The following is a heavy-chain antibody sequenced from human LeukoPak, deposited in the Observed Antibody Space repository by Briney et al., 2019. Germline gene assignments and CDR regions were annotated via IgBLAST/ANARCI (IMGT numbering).Heavy chain of an antibody. J-gene: IGHJ4*02. CDR3: ASGGSGAPFDY. D-gene: IGHD3-10*01. V-gene: IGHV4-34*01. Sequence: SETLSLTCAVYGGSFSGYYWSWIRQPPGKGLEWIGEINHSGSTNYNPSLKSRVTISVDTSTNQFSLKPSSVTAADTAVYYCASGGSGAPFDYWGQGTLVTVSS. CDR2: INHSGST. CDR1: GGSFSGYY.